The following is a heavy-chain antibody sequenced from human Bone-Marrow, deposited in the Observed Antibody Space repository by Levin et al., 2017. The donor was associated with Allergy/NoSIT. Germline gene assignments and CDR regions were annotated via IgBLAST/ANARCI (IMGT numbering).Heavy chain of an antibody. V-gene: IGHV3-49*03. J-gene: IGHJ6*02. CDR3: SRDPRAIYGMDV. CDR1: GFIFADYA. Sequence: QSGGSLRLSCTASGFIFADYALTWFRQAPGKGLEWVGFIRKKAHGGTTEYAASVKGRFTISRDDSKSIAYLQMNSLKIEDTAVYYCSRDPRAIYGMDVWGQGTTVTVSS. CDR2: IRKKAHGGTT.